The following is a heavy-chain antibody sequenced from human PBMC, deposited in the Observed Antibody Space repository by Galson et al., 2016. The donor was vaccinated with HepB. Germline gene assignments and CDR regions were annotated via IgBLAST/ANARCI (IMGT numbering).Heavy chain of an antibody. J-gene: IGHJ3*01. CDR3: GKHQRPLLFTVAGTDDPFDF. CDR2: ISYDGNDK. V-gene: IGHV3-30*18. D-gene: IGHD6-19*01. Sequence: SLRLSCAASGFTFSDYGMHWVRQAPGKGLEWMTFISYDGNDKFYADSVKGRFTISRDNSKNTLYLEMKNLRAEDTAVYYCGKHQRPLLFTVAGTDDPFDFWGQGTKATVSS. CDR1: GFTFSDYG.